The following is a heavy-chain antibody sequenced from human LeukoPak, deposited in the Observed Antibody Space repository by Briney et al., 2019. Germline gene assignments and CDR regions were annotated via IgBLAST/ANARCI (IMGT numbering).Heavy chain of an antibody. CDR2: IYYSGST. V-gene: IGHV4-59*08. CDR3: ARNLYYGSGSLDFDP. CDR1: GGPISSYY. D-gene: IGHD3-10*01. J-gene: IGHJ5*02. Sequence: SETLSLTCTVSGGPISSYYWSWIRQPPGKGLEWIGYIYYSGSTNYNPSLKSRVTISVDTSKNQFSLKLSSVTAADTAVYYCARNLYYGSGSLDFDPWGQGTLVTVSS.